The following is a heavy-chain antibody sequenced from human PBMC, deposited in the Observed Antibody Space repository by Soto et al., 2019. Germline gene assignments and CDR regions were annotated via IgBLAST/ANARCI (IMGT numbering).Heavy chain of an antibody. CDR3: STDPTGDYIGAFDN. J-gene: IGHJ3*02. Sequence: ESGGRLVPPGGSLRLSCAGSRFSFSNYAMTWARQAPGEGLEWVSSITGSGGGTTYADSVKGRFTSSRDNSKNILYLQMDSLRADDTAVYYCSTDPTGDYIGAFDNWGQGTMVTVSS. V-gene: IGHV3-23*01. CDR1: RFSFSNYA. CDR2: ITGSGGGT. D-gene: IGHD4-17*01.